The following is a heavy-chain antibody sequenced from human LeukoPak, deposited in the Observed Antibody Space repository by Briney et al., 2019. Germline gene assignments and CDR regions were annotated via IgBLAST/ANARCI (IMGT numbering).Heavy chain of an antibody. V-gene: IGHV4-59*01. J-gene: IGHJ4*02. CDR1: GGSISSYY. Sequence: SETLSLTCTVSGGSISSYYWSWIRQPPGKGLEWIGYIYYSGSTDYNPSLKSRVTISVDTSKNQFSLKLSSVTAADTAVYYCARDKRGYSYGYFDYWGQGTLVTVSS. D-gene: IGHD5-18*01. CDR2: IYYSGST. CDR3: ARDKRGYSYGYFDY.